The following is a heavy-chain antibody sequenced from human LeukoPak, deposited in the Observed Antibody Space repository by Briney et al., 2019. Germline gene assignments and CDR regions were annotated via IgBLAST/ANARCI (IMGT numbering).Heavy chain of an antibody. D-gene: IGHD3-22*01. CDR3: TVSYYYDSSGYPNWFDP. CDR1: GFTFGDYA. Sequence: GSLRLSCTASGFTFGDYAMSWFRQAPGKGLEWVGFIRSKAYGGTTEYAASVKGRFTISRDDSKSIAYLQMNSLKTEDTAVYYCTVSYYYDSSGYPNWFDPWGQGTLVTVSS. V-gene: IGHV3-49*03. CDR2: IRSKAYGGTT. J-gene: IGHJ5*02.